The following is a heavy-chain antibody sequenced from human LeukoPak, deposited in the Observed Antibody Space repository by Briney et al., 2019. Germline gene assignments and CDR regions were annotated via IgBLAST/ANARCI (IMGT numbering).Heavy chain of an antibody. CDR2: ISYSGNT. J-gene: IGHJ5*02. D-gene: IGHD3-10*01. V-gene: IGHV4-39*02. CDR1: GGYITTNGYY. Sequence: PSETLSLTCTVSGGYITTNGYYWVWIRQSPGEAREWIGSISYSGNTFYNPSLKSRVTISVDTSKNHFSLTLTSVTAADTALYFCANSDTFYNVMSGPWGQGTLVTVSS. CDR3: ANSDTFYNVMSGP.